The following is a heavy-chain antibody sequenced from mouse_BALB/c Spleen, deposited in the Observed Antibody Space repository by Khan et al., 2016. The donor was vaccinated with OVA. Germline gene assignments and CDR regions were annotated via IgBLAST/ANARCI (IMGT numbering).Heavy chain of an antibody. CDR1: GYTFTSYW. CDR2: IDPSTDYT. V-gene: IGHV1-7*01. J-gene: IGHJ3*01. Sequence: QVQLQQSGAELAKPGASVKMSCKASGYTFTSYWMHWVKQRPGQGLEWIGYIDPSTDYTEYNQKFTDKATLTADKSSSTAYMQLTSLTSEDSAVFYCVNHCSSSAWFTYWGQGTLVTVSA. D-gene: IGHD1-1*01. CDR3: VNHCSSSAWFTY.